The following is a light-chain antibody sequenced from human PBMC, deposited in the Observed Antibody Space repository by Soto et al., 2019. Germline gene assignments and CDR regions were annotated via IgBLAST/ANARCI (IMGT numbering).Light chain of an antibody. CDR1: SSNIGGNS. Sequence: QSVMTQPPSVSAAPGQKVTISCSGSSSNIGGNSVSWYQHLPGTAPKLLIYTDNERPSGVPDRFSGSKSGTSASLAISGLRSEDEADYYCAAWDDNLRGYWVFGGGTKLTVL. CDR2: TDN. V-gene: IGLV1-47*02. CDR3: AAWDDNLRGYWV. J-gene: IGLJ2*01.